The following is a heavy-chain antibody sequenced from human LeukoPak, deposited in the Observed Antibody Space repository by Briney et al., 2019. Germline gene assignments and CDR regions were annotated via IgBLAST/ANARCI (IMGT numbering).Heavy chain of an antibody. V-gene: IGHV4-59*11. J-gene: IGHJ6*02. CDR1: GDSISSHY. CDR2: IYYSGST. D-gene: IGHD2-15*01. Sequence: PSETLSLTCTVSGDSISSHYWSWIRQPPGKGLEWIGYIYYSGSTNYNPSLKSRVTISVDTSKNQFSLKLSSVTAADTAVYYCARDKLGYCSGGSCYWGYYYYYGMDVWGQGTTVTVSS. CDR3: ARDKLGYCSGGSCYWGYYYYYGMDV.